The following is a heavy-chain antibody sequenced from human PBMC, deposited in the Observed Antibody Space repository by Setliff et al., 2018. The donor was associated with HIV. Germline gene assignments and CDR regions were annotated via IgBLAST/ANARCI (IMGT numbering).Heavy chain of an antibody. J-gene: IGHJ4*02. D-gene: IGHD6-19*01. V-gene: IGHV1-3*01. CDR2: ISAGKGMT. Sequence: ASVKVSFKASGYTFSTYAMHWVRQAPGQRLEWMGWISAGKGMTKYSKKFQGRVTLTRDTAASTAYMELSSLRSEDTAVYYCARDIYDSGWFTLEYWGQGTLVTVS. CDR3: ARDIYDSGWFTLEY. CDR1: GYTFSTYA.